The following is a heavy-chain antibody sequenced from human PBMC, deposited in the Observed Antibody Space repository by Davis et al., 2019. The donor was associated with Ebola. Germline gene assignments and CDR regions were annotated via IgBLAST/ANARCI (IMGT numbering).Heavy chain of an antibody. CDR1: GLTFSNFG. CDR3: AKRGERQWLPLDY. J-gene: IGHJ4*02. V-gene: IGHV3-23*01. CDR2: ISGSDGST. D-gene: IGHD6-19*01. Sequence: GESLKISCATSGLTFSNFGMSWVRQAPGKGLEWVSTISGSDGSTYSADSVKGRFTISRDNSKNTLYLQMKSLRAEDTAVYYCAKRGERQWLPLDYWGQGTLVTVSS.